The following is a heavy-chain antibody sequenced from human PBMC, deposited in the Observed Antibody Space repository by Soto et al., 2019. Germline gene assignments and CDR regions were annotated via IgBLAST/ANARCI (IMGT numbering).Heavy chain of an antibody. J-gene: IGHJ6*02. CDR1: GGSISSSNW. D-gene: IGHD6-6*01. V-gene: IGHV4-4*02. CDR2: IYHSGST. Sequence: QVQLQESGPGLVKPSGTLSLTCAVSGGSISSSNWWSWVRQPPGTGLEWIGEIYHSGSTNYNPSLKSRVTISVDKSKNQFSLKLSSVTAADTAVYYCALDSSSSHGGLYYYAMDVWGQGTTVTVSS. CDR3: ALDSSSSHGGLYYYAMDV.